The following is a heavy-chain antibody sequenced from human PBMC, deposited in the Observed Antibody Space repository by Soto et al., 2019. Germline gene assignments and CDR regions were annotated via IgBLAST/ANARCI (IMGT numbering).Heavy chain of an antibody. D-gene: IGHD2-2*02. J-gene: IGHJ4*02. V-gene: IGHV4-4*02. CDR2: IYHSGST. CDR1: GGSISSSNW. CDR3: ASFRGYCSSTSCYIR. Sequence: SETLSLTCAVSGGSISSSNWWSWVRQPPGKGLEWIGEIYHSGSTNYNPSLKSRVTISVDKSKNQFSLKLSSVTAADTAVYYCASFRGYCSSTSCYIRWGQGTLVTV.